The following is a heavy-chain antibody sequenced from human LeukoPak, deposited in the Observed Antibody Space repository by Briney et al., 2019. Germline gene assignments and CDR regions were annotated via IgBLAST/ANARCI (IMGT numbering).Heavy chain of an antibody. D-gene: IGHD3-22*01. CDR2: ISAYNGNT. J-gene: IGHJ3*02. Sequence: ASVKVSCKASGYTFTSYGISWVRQAPGQGLEWMGWISAYNGNTNYAQKLQGRVTMTRDTSTSTVYMELSSLRPEDTAVYYCARVSKQPYYYDSSGYYRAFDIWGQGTMVTVSS. CDR3: ARVSKQPYYYDSSGYYRAFDI. CDR1: GYTFTSYG. V-gene: IGHV1-18*01.